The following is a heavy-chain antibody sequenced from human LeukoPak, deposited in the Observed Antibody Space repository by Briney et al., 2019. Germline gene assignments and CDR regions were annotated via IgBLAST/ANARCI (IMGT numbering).Heavy chain of an antibody. Sequence: GGSLRLSCAASGFTFDDYTMHWVRQAPGKGLEWVSLISWDGGTRYYADSVKGRFTISRDNAKNSLYLQMNSLRAEDTAVYYCASPYYDYVWGSYRPMGAFDIWGQGTMVTVSS. CDR2: ISWDGGTR. D-gene: IGHD3-16*02. J-gene: IGHJ3*02. CDR3: ASPYYDYVWGSYRPMGAFDI. V-gene: IGHV3-43*01. CDR1: GFTFDDYT.